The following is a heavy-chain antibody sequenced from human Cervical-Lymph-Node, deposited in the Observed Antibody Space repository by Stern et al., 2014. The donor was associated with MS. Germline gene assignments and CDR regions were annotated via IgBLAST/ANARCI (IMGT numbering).Heavy chain of an antibody. J-gene: IGHJ5*02. Sequence: VQLVESGGGVVQPGTSLRLSCAASGFSFSFHSMNWVRQAPGKGLEWVAFTSFAGTIGSYAASLHGQFTISRDNSKNTLYLQMNSLRAEDTAVYYCARARREGYNGGLDLWGQGTLVTVSS. V-gene: IGHV3-30-3*01. CDR2: TSFAGTIG. CDR3: ARARREGYNGGLDL. CDR1: GFSFSFHS. D-gene: IGHD5-24*01.